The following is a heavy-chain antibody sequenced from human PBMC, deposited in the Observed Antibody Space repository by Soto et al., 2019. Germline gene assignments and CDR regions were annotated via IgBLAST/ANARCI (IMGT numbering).Heavy chain of an antibody. CDR3: ARDRSDSSRADSFDV. Sequence: GGSLRLSCAVSGFTVSNTYMSWVRQAPGKGLEWVAVIYRGVSTHYADSVKGRFTISRDDSKNTIYLQMNSLRAEDTAVYYCARDRSDSSRADSFDVWGQGTMVTVSS. J-gene: IGHJ3*01. CDR2: IYRGVST. D-gene: IGHD6-25*01. CDR1: GFTVSNTY. V-gene: IGHV3-53*01.